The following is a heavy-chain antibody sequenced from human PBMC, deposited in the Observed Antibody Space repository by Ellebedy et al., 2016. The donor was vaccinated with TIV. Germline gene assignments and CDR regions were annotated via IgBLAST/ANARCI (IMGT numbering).Heavy chain of an antibody. V-gene: IGHV3-53*01. J-gene: IGHJ4*02. CDR1: GLTVSSNY. Sequence: PGGPLRLSCAVSGLTVSSNYFSWVRQAPGKGLEWVSAIGGSGTPTNYADFVRGRFTISRDNSKNTLYLEMNNLRAEDTAVYYCAKDIELIRGSLDHWGQGTLLTVSS. CDR3: AKDIELIRGSLDH. CDR2: IGGSGTPT. D-gene: IGHD1-26*01.